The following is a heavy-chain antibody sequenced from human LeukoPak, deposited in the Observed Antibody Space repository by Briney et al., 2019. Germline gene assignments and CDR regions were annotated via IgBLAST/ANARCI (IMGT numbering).Heavy chain of an antibody. CDR1: GFTFSSYG. Sequence: PGGSLRLSCAASGFTFSSYGMHWVRQAPGKGLDWVAVISYDGSNKYYVDSVKGRFTISRDNSKNMLYLQTNSLRAEDTAVYYCVKNELLWFGEFDAFDIWGQGTMVTVSS. D-gene: IGHD3-10*01. CDR3: VKNELLWFGEFDAFDI. CDR2: ISYDGSNK. J-gene: IGHJ3*02. V-gene: IGHV3-30*18.